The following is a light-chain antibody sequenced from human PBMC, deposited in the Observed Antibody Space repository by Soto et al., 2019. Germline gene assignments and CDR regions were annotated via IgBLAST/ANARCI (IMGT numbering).Light chain of an antibody. V-gene: IGLV3-21*01. CDR3: QVWEATGDQVV. CDR1: NVGSRS. CDR2: YDS. Sequence: SYELTQPPSVSVAPGGTARISCGGNNVGSRSVHWYQQKPGQAPFLVIYYDSDRPSGIPERFSGSNSGNTATLIISRVEAGDEADYYCQVWEATGDQVVFGGGTKLTVL. J-gene: IGLJ2*01.